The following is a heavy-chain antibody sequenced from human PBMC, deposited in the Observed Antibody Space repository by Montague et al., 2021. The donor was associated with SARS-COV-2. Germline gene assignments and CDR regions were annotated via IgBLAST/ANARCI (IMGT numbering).Heavy chain of an antibody. V-gene: IGHV4-38-2*02. Sequence: SETLSLTCTVSGYSISSGYYWGWIRQPPGKGLEWIGSIYHSGSTXXNPXXXSRVTIPVDTSKNQFSLKLSSVTAADTAVYYCARDVRYYDFWSGRAQTSPDYWGQGTLVTVSS. CDR3: ARDVRYYDFWSGRAQTSPDY. D-gene: IGHD3-3*01. CDR2: IYHSGST. CDR1: GYSISSGYY. J-gene: IGHJ4*02.